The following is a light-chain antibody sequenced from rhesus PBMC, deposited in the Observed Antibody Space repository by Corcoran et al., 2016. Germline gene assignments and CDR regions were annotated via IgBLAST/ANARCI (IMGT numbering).Light chain of an antibody. J-gene: IGKJ3*01. V-gene: IGKV1-28*02. CDR1: QGISSY. Sequence: DIQMTQSPSSLSASVGDTVTITCRASQGISSYLNWFQQKPGKVPKILIYAASSVESGVPSRISGSGSGTDFTLTIRSLQPEDFTIYYCLQHNSYPFPFGPGTKLYIK. CDR3: LQHNSYPFP. CDR2: AAS.